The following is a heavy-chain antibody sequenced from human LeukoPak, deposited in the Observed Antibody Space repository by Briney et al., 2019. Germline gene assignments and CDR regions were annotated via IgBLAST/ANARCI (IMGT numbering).Heavy chain of an antibody. CDR1: GFPFSGYT. Sequence: GGPLRLSCAASGFPFSGYTMNWVRQAPGKGLEGVSSISSTSSYIYYADSVKGRFTISRDNAKNSLHLQMNSLRVDDTAVYYCARGHEGQIDCWGRRTLVTVSS. V-gene: IGHV3-21*01. CDR2: ISSTSSYI. CDR3: ARGHEGQIDC. J-gene: IGHJ4*02.